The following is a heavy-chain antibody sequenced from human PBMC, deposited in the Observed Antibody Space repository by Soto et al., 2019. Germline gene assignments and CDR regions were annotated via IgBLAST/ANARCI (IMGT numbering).Heavy chain of an antibody. CDR1: GGTFSSYA. V-gene: IGHV1-69*13. CDR3: AGAREYSSSSGPGFDY. Sequence: GASVKVSCKASGGTFSSYAISWVRQAPGQGLEWMGGIIPIFGTANYAQKFQGRVTITADESTSTAYMELSSLRSEDTAVYYCAGAREYSSSSGPGFDYWGQGTLVTVSS. D-gene: IGHD6-6*01. J-gene: IGHJ4*02. CDR2: IIPIFGTA.